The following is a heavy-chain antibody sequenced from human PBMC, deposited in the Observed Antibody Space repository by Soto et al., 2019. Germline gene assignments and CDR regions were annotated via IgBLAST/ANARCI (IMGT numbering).Heavy chain of an antibody. Sequence: GSLRLSCAASGFTFSSYGMHWVRQAPGKGLEWVAVISYDGSNKYYADSVKGRFTISRDNSKNTLYLQMNSLRAEDTAVYYCAKSGYYDSSGYYPSEYFQHWGQGTLVTVSS. J-gene: IGHJ1*01. CDR1: GFTFSSYG. CDR3: AKSGYYDSSGYYPSEYFQH. D-gene: IGHD3-22*01. CDR2: ISYDGSNK. V-gene: IGHV3-30*18.